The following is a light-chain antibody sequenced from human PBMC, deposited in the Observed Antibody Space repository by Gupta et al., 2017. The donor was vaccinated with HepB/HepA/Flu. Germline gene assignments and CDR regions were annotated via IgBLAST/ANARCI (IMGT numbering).Light chain of an antibody. CDR1: NIGGKS. Sequence: SYILTQPPSVSVAPGKTARISGGGNNIGGKSVHWYRQKPGQAPVLVIFHDKDRPSGIPERFSGSNSGNTATLTISRVEGGDEADYYCQVWDNVGDQRVFGGGTKLTVL. CDR3: QVWDNVGDQRV. V-gene: IGLV3-21*04. J-gene: IGLJ3*02. CDR2: HDK.